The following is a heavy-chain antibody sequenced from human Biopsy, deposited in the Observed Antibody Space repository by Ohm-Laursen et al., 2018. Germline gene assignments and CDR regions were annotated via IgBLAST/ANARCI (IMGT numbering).Heavy chain of an antibody. V-gene: IGHV4-39*01. J-gene: IGHJ5*02. CDR1: GGSISSSTTYY. Sequence: GTLSLTCPVSGGSISSSTTYYWAWLRQPPGKGLEWIGSIYNTETTFCNPSLKSRVTISVDTSTNQFSLKVSSVTAADTALYFCARHPTGFWFDPWGHGTLVTVSS. CDR2: IYNTETT. CDR3: ARHPTGFWFDP.